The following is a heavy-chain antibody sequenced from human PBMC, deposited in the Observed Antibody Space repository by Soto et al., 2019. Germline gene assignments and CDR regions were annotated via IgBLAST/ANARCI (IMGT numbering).Heavy chain of an antibody. CDR1: GFTFSSYA. CDR2: ISGSGGST. J-gene: IGHJ4*02. D-gene: IGHD5-12*01. V-gene: IGHV3-23*01. Sequence: HPGGSLRLSCAASGFTFSSYAMSWVRQAPGKGLEWVSAISGSGGSTYYADSVKGRFTISRDNSKNTLYLQMNSLRAEDTAVYYCAKSPQDGYNLFNSLGYWGQGTLVTVSS. CDR3: AKSPQDGYNLFNSLGY.